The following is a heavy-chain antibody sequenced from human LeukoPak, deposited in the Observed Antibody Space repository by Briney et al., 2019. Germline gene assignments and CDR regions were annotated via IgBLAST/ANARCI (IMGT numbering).Heavy chain of an antibody. Sequence: ASVKVSCKASGYTFTGYYMHWVRQAPGQGLEWMGWINPNSGGTNYAQKFQGRVTMTRDTSISTAYMELSRLRSDDTAVYYCARPESYTSGSTFDHWGQGTLVTVSS. CDR2: INPNSGGT. J-gene: IGHJ5*02. CDR1: GYTFTGYY. V-gene: IGHV1-2*02. D-gene: IGHD6-19*01. CDR3: ARPESYTSGSTFDH.